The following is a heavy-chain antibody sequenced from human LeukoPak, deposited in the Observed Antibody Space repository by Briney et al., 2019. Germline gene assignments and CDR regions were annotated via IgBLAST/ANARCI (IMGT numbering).Heavy chain of an antibody. CDR3: ARAGWVYDFWSGHYFDY. J-gene: IGHJ4*02. Sequence: ASVKVSCKASGGTFSSYAISWVRQAPGQGLEWMGGIIPIFGTANYAQKFQGRVTITADESTSTAYMELSSLRSEDTAVYYCARAGWVYDFWSGHYFDYWGQGTLVTVSS. CDR2: IIPIFGTA. D-gene: IGHD3-3*01. CDR1: GGTFSSYA. V-gene: IGHV1-69*13.